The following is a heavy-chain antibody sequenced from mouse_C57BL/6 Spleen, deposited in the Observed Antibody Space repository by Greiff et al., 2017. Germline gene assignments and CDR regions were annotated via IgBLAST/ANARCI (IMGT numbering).Heavy chain of an antibody. D-gene: IGHD1-1*01. Sequence: DVKLVESGEGLVKPGGSLKLSCAASGFTFSSYAMSWVRQTPEKRLEWVAYISSGGDYIYYADTVTGRFTISRDNARNTLYLQMSSLKSEDTAMYYWTRECYYGSSYGWFAYWGQGTLVTVSA. V-gene: IGHV5-9-1*02. CDR1: GFTFSSYA. CDR2: ISSGGDYI. J-gene: IGHJ3*01. CDR3: TRECYYGSSYGWFAY.